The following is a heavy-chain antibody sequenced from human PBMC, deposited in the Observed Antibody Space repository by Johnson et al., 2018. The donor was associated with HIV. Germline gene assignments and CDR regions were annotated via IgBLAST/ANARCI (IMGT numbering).Heavy chain of an antibody. CDR1: GFTFSSYG. V-gene: IGHV3-30*02. J-gene: IGHJ3*02. D-gene: IGHD6-19*01. Sequence: QVLLVESGGGVVQTGGSLRLSCAASGFTFSSYGMHWVRQAPGKGLEWVAFIRYDGSNKYYADSVKGRFTISRDNSENTLYLQMNSLRAEDTAVYYCAKARSSGQGAFDIWGQGTLVTVSS. CDR3: AKARSSGQGAFDI. CDR2: IRYDGSNK.